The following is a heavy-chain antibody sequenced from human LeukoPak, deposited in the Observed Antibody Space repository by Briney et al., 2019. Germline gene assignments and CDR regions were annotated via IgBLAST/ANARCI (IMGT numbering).Heavy chain of an antibody. Sequence: SVKVSCKASGGTFSSYAISWVRQDPGQGLEWMGGIIPIFGTANYAQKLQRRVTITTDDYTSTAYMELSSLISEHTAVYYCGRDPEYGSGSYYNWFDAWSQGTLVTVSS. CDR2: IIPIFGTA. V-gene: IGHV1-69*05. D-gene: IGHD3-10*01. CDR3: GRDPEYGSGSYYNWFDA. J-gene: IGHJ5*02. CDR1: GGTFSSYA.